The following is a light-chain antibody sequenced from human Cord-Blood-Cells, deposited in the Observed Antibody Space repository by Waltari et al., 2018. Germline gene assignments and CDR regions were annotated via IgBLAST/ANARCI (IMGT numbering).Light chain of an antibody. Sequence: QSALTQPASVSGSPGQSITISCTGTSSDVGGYNYVSWYQQHPGKAPKLMIYEVSNRPSGVSNRFSGSKSGNTASLNISALQAEDESYYFCSSYTSNSTRVFGTGTNVTVL. V-gene: IGLV2-14*01. J-gene: IGLJ1*01. CDR3: SSYTSNSTRV. CDR2: EVS. CDR1: SSDVGGYNY.